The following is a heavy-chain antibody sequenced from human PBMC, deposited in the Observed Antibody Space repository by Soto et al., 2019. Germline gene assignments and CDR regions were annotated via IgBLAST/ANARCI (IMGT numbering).Heavy chain of an antibody. CDR2: INPNSGGT. Sequence: QVQLVQSGAEVKKPGASVKVSCKASGYTFTGYYRHWVRQAPGQGLEWMGWINPNSGGTNYAQKFQGWGTMTRYTSIRTAYMELSRLRSDDAAVYYCARAYYYDSSGLGWFDPWGQGTLVTVSS. J-gene: IGHJ5*02. CDR3: ARAYYYDSSGLGWFDP. D-gene: IGHD3-22*01. V-gene: IGHV1-2*04. CDR1: GYTFTGYY.